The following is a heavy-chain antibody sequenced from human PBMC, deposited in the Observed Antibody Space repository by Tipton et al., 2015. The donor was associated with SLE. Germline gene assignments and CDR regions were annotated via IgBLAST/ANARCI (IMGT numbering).Heavy chain of an antibody. J-gene: IGHJ3*01. CDR3: ARHRAAAGFFDF. V-gene: IGHV4-39*07. CDR2: TYYGGTT. Sequence: TLSLTCTVSGGSISTTIYSWAWIRQPPGKGLEWIGGTYYGGTTYSNPSLKSRVTISVDTSTNQFSLKLSSVTAADTAVYYCARHRAAAGFFDFWGQGTSVAVSS. D-gene: IGHD6-13*01. CDR1: GGSISTTIYS.